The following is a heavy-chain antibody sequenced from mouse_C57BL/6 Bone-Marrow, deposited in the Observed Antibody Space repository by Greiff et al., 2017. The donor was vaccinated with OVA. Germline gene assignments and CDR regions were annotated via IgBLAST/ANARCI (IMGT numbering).Heavy chain of an antibody. V-gene: IGHV5-4*01. CDR2: ISDGGSYT. CDR1: GFTFSSYA. J-gene: IGHJ4*01. CDR3: ARDPGYYYAMDY. Sequence: EVKLMESGGGLVKPGGSLKLSCAASGFTFSSYAMSWVRQTPDKRLEWVATISDGGSYTYYPDNVKGRFTISRDNAKNNLYLQMSHLKSEDTAMYYCARDPGYYYAMDYWGQGTSVTVSS.